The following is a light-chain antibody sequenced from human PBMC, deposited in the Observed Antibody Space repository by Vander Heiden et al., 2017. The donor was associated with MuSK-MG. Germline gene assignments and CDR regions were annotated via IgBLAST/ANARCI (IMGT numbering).Light chain of an antibody. CDR2: WAS. CDR1: QSVLYSSNNKNY. CDR3: QQDDSTPLT. J-gene: IGKJ4*01. V-gene: IGKV4-1*01. Sequence: DIVMTQSPDSLSVSLGERATVNCKSSQSVLYSSNNKNYLAWYQQKPGQSPNLLIYWASTRESGVPDRFSGSGSGTDFNLTISSLEAEDVAVYYCQQDDSTPLTFGEGTMVEIK.